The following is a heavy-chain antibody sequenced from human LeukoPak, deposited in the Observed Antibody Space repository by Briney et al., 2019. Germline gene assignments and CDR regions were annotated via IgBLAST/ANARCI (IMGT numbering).Heavy chain of an antibody. J-gene: IGHJ6*03. Sequence: PGGSLRLSCAASGFTFSDFAMSWVRQAPGKGLEWVSAISGSGGSTYYADSVKGRFTISRDNSKNTLYLQMNSLRAEDTAVYYCAKDHRIQLWFTVGDYYYMDVWGKGTTVTVSS. CDR1: GFTFSDFA. CDR2: ISGSGGST. CDR3: AKDHRIQLWFTVGDYYYMDV. D-gene: IGHD5-18*01. V-gene: IGHV3-23*01.